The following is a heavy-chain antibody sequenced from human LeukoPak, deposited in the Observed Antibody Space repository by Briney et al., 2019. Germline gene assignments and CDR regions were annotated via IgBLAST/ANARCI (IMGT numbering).Heavy chain of an antibody. D-gene: IGHD6-19*01. CDR3: ARDDSVAGTFAPDY. Sequence: GGSLRLSCAASGFTFSSYSMNWVRQAPGKGLEWVSSISSSSSYIYYADSVKGRFTISRDNAKNSLYLQMNSLRVEDTAVYYCARDDSVAGTFAPDYWGQGTLVTVSS. CDR1: GFTFSSYS. V-gene: IGHV3-21*01. CDR2: ISSSSSYI. J-gene: IGHJ4*02.